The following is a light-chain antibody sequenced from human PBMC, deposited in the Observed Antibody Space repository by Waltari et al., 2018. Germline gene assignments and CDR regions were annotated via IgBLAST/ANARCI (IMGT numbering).Light chain of an antibody. CDR2: EVS. J-gene: IGLJ3*02. V-gene: IGLV2-14*01. CDR1: SSDVGIYNY. CDR3: SSYTTTDTPV. Sequence: QSALTQPASVSGSPGQSITISCIGTSSDVGIYNYVSWYQQHPGKAPKLLIYEVSNRPSGVSNRVSAPKSGKTASLTISGLQAEDEAHYYCSSYTTTDTPVFGGGTKLTVL.